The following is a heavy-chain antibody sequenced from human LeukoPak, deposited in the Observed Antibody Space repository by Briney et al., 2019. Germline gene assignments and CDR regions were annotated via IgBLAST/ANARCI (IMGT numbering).Heavy chain of an antibody. CDR3: ARGSREMATIFDS. CDR1: GGSISSSSYY. J-gene: IGHJ4*02. D-gene: IGHD5-24*01. V-gene: IGHV4-39*01. CDR2: IYYSGST. Sequence: PSETLSLTCTVSGGSISSSSYYWGWIRQPPGKGLEWIGTIYYSGSTYYNPSLKSRVTISVDTSKNQFSLKLSSVTAADTAVYYCARGSREMATIFDSWGQGTLVTVSS.